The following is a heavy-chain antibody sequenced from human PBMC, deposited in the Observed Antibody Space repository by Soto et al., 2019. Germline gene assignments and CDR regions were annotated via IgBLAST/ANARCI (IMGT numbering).Heavy chain of an antibody. CDR1: GGSFSGYY. CDR3: ARWRITMVRGVIIKGAYYYYGMDV. J-gene: IGHJ6*02. V-gene: IGHV4-34*01. CDR2: INHSGST. Sequence: SETLSLTCAVYGGSFSGYYWSWIRQPPGKGLEWIGEINHSGSTNYNPSLKSRVTISVDTSKNQFSLKLSSVTAADTAVYYCARWRITMVRGVIIKGAYYYYGMDVWGQGTTVTVSS. D-gene: IGHD3-10*01.